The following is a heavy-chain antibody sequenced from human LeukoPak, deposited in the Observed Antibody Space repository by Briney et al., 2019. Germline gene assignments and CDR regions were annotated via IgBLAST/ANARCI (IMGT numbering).Heavy chain of an antibody. V-gene: IGHV1-69*13. CDR3: ASWELHHDAFDI. J-gene: IGHJ3*02. CDR1: GGTFSSYA. Sequence: SVKVSCKASGGTFSSYAISWVRQAPGQGLEWMGRIIPIFGTANYAQKFQGRVTITADESTSTAYMELSSLRSEDTAVYYCASWELHHDAFDIWGQGTMVTVSS. D-gene: IGHD1-26*01. CDR2: IIPIFGTA.